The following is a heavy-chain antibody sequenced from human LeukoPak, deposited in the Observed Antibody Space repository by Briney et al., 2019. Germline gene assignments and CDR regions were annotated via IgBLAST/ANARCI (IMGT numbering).Heavy chain of an antibody. CDR3: ARGSI. V-gene: IGHV3-23*01. J-gene: IGHJ4*02. Sequence: GGPLRLPCAASGFTFSNFGMSWVRQAPGKGLEWVSTILGSGSSRYYTDSVKGRFTISRDNSKSTLYLQMNSLNSEDTAVYYCARGSIWGQGTRVTVSS. D-gene: IGHD6-6*01. CDR2: ILGSGSSR. CDR1: GFTFSNFG.